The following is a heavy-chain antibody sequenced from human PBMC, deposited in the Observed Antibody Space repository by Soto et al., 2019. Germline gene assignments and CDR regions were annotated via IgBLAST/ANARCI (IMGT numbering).Heavy chain of an antibody. CDR3: ARSPQNGGSIYAMDF. Sequence: RQMLGKKMEWMERIDPSDSYTNYSPSFQGHVTISADKSISTAYLQWSSLKASDTAMYYCARSPQNGGSIYAMDFWG. J-gene: IGHJ6*02. CDR2: IDPSDSYT. V-gene: IGHV5-10-1*01. D-gene: IGHD2-15*01.